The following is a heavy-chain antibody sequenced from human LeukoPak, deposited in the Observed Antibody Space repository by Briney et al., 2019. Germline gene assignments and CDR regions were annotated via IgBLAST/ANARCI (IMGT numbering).Heavy chain of an antibody. J-gene: IGHJ4*02. D-gene: IGHD1-14*01. V-gene: IGHV3-48*03. CDR3: ARVFVGENFDY. CDR1: GITSSSYE. Sequence: GGSLRLSCAASGITSSSYEMNWGRQAPGKGLEWLSYISYTGSNKYYAESVKGRFTISRDNAKNSLYLQMDSLRVEDTAVYFCARVFVGENFDYWGQGTLVTVSS. CDR2: ISYTGSNK.